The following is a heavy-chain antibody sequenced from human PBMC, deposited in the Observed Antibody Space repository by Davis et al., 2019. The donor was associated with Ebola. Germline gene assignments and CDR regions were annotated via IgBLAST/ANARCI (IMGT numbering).Heavy chain of an antibody. CDR1: GGSISSGGYS. V-gene: IGHV4-30-2*01. J-gene: IGHJ5*02. D-gene: IGHD6-19*01. CDR2: IYHSGST. Sequence: MPSETLSLTCAVSGGSISSGGYSWSWIRQPPGKGLEWIGYIYHSGSTYYNPSLKSRVTISVDRSKNQFSLKLSSVTAADTAVYYCANSRYSSGWYGWFDPWGQGTLVTVSS. CDR3: ANSRYSSGWYGWFDP.